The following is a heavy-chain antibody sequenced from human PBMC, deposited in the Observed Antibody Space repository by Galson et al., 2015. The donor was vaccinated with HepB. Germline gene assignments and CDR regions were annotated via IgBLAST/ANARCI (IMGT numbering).Heavy chain of an antibody. D-gene: IGHD3-3*01. J-gene: IGHJ6*02. V-gene: IGHV4-4*07. Sequence: SETLSLTCTVSGGSISSYYWSWIRQPAGKGLEWIGRIYTSGSTNYNPSLKSRVTMSVDTSKNQFSLKLSSVTAADTAVYYCARGEAPILRFLEWSGKNEGGMDVWGQGTTVTVSS. CDR1: GGSISSYY. CDR2: IYTSGST. CDR3: ARGEAPILRFLEWSGKNEGGMDV.